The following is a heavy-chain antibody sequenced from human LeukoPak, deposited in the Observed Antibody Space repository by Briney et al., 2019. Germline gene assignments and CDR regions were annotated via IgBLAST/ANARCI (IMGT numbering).Heavy chain of an antibody. CDR3: ARHGIVDSSKKYYFDY. V-gene: IGHV4-38-2*02. CDR2: IYHSGST. CDR1: GYSISSGYY. J-gene: IGHJ4*02. Sequence: SETLSLTCTVSGYSISSGYYWCWIRQPPGKGLEWIGSIYHSGSTYYNPSLKSRVTISVDTSKNQFSLKLSSVTAADTAVYYCARHGIVDSSKKYYFDYWGQGTLVTVSS. D-gene: IGHD6-13*01.